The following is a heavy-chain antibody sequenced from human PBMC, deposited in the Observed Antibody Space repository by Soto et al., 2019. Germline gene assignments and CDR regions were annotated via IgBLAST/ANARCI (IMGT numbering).Heavy chain of an antibody. J-gene: IGHJ4*02. CDR2: ISGSGGST. Sequence: EVQLLASGGGLVQPGGSLRLSCAASGFTFSSYAMSWVRQAPGKGLEWVSAISGSGGSTYYADSVKGRFTISRDNSKNPLYLQMNSLRAEDTAVYYCAPLVVPAASPWDYWGQGTLVTVSS. V-gene: IGHV3-23*01. D-gene: IGHD2-2*01. CDR1: GFTFSSYA. CDR3: APLVVPAASPWDY.